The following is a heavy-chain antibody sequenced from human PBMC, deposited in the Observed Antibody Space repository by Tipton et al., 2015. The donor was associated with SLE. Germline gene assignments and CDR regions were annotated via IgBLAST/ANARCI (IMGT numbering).Heavy chain of an antibody. CDR1: GLTFSDHG. V-gene: IGHV3-23*01. Sequence: SLRLSCAASGLTFSDHGMEWVRQVPGKGLECISSISASGASTKYADSVKGRFTMSRDNSKNTVTLQMDSLRVEVTAVYYCVGRSVRMISFWGFQHWGRGTLVTVSS. D-gene: IGHD2-8*02. J-gene: IGHJ1*01. CDR2: ISASGAST. CDR3: VGRSVRMISFWGFQH.